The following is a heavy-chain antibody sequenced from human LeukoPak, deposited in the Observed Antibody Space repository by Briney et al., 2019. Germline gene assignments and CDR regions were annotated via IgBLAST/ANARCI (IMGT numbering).Heavy chain of an antibody. D-gene: IGHD3-22*01. CDR3: ASISVIHPLGGYYYMDV. CDR1: GGSFSGYY. J-gene: IGHJ6*03. Sequence: SETLSLTCAVYGGSFSGYYWSWIRQPPGKGLEWIGEISHSGITNYNPSLKSRVTISVDTSNKQFSLKLNSVTAADTAVYYCASISVIHPLGGYYYMDVWGNGTTVTISS. CDR2: ISHSGIT. V-gene: IGHV4-34*01.